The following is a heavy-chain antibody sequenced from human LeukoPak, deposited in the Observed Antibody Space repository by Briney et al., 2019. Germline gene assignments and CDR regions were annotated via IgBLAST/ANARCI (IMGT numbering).Heavy chain of an antibody. CDR3: ARELEYSSGWYDY. CDR2: ISSSSSYI. V-gene: IGHV3-21*01. J-gene: IGHJ4*02. Sequence: GXXLRLSCAASGFTFSSYSMNWVRQAPGKGLEWVSSISSSSSYIYYADSVKGRFTISRDNAKNSLYLQMNSLRAEDTAVYYCARELEYSSGWYDYWGQGTLVTVSS. D-gene: IGHD6-19*01. CDR1: GFTFSSYS.